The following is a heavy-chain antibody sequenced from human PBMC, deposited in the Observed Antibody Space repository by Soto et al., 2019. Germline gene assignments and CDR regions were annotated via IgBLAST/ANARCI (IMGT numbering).Heavy chain of an antibody. CDR2: IKHSGSS. CDR3: ARGGSSDWQVALDI. CDR1: AGSFSHYY. D-gene: IGHD6-19*01. J-gene: IGHJ3*02. V-gene: IGHV4-34*01. Sequence: NPSETLSLTCAVYAGSFSHYYWNWIRQSPGKGLEWIGKIKHSGSSNYNPSLRSRVSISVDMSKNQCSLRLTSVTAADTAVYYCARGGSSDWQVALDIWGQGTMVTVS.